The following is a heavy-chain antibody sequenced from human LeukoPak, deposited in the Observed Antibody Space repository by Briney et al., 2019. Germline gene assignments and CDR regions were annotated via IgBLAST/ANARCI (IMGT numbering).Heavy chain of an antibody. CDR3: AKDKSSGYFNYGMDV. J-gene: IGHJ6*02. Sequence: GGSLRLSCAASGFTFSSYAISWVRQAPGKGLEWVSAISGSGGSTYYADSVKGRFTISRDNSKNTLYLQMNSLRAEDTAVYYCAKDKSSGYFNYGMDVWGQGTTVTVSS. CDR2: ISGSGGST. V-gene: IGHV3-23*01. CDR1: GFTFSSYA. D-gene: IGHD3-22*01.